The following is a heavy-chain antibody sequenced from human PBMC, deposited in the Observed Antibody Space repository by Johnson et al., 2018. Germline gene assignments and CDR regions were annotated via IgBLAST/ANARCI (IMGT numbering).Heavy chain of an antibody. Sequence: QVQLQESGPGLVKPSETLSLICTVSGGSITTNFYSWIRQPPGKGLEWIGHIYYSGSTTYNPSLKSRVIFSIDTSNNQVSLQLRSVTAADTAIYYCARVITSSDWLWRPTAFDIWGLGTVVTVSS. CDR2: IYYSGST. D-gene: IGHD3-9*01. CDR3: ARVITSSDWLWRPTAFDI. CDR1: GGSITTNF. J-gene: IGHJ3*02. V-gene: IGHV4-59*01.